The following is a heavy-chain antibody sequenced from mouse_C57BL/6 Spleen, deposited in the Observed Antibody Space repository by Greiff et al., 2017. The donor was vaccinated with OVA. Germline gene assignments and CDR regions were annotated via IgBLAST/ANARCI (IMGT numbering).Heavy chain of an antibody. D-gene: IGHD4-1*01. CDR1: GYTFTDYY. V-gene: IGHV1-19*01. J-gene: IGHJ1*03. Sequence: EVQLQQSGPVLVKPGASVKMSCKASGYTFTDYYMNWVKQGHGKSLEWIGVINPYNGGTSYNQKFKGKATLTVDKSSSTAYMELNSLTSEDSAVYYCARRGELGYWYFDVWGTGTTVTVSS. CDR2: INPYNGGT. CDR3: ARRGELGYWYFDV.